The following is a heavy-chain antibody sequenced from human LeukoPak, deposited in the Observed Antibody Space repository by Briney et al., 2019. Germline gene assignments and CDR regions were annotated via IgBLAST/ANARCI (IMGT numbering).Heavy chain of an antibody. V-gene: IGHV4-59*01. CDR1: GGSISSYY. J-gene: IGHJ5*02. Sequence: SETLSLTCTVSGGSISSYYWGWIRQPPGKGLEWIGYIYYSGSTNYNPSLKSRVTISVDTSKNQFSLKLSSVTAADTAVYYCARGAELGNWFDPWGQGTLVTVSS. CDR2: IYYSGST. D-gene: IGHD7-27*01. CDR3: ARGAELGNWFDP.